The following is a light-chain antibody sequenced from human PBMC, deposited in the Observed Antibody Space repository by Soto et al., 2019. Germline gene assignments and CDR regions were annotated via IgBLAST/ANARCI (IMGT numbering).Light chain of an antibody. V-gene: IGKV1-27*01. CDR3: QKYSSVPF. CDR2: AAS. J-gene: IGKJ3*01. Sequence: DIQMTQSPTSLSASVGDRVTITCRASQDIRNFVAWYQQKPGKAPKLLIYAASTLQSGVPSRFSGSGSGTVFTLTINSLQPEYVATYSCQKYSSVPFFGPGTKVEIK. CDR1: QDIRNF.